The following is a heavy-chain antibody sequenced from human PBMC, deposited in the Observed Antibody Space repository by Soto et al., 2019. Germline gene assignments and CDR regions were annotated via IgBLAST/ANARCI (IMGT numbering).Heavy chain of an antibody. CDR2: IYYSGST. CDR3: ARLSDFWSGYYVGYYYYMDV. J-gene: IGHJ6*03. CDR1: GGSISSSSYY. D-gene: IGHD3-3*01. Sequence: PSETLSLTCTVSGGSISSSSYYWGWIRQPPGKGLEWIGSIYYSGSTYYNPSLKSRVTISVDTSKNQFSLKLSSVTAADTAVYYCARLSDFWSGYYVGYYYYMDVWGKGTTVTVSS. V-gene: IGHV4-39*01.